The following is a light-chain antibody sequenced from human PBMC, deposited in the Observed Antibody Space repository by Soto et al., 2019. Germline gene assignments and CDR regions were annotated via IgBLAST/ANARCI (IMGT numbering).Light chain of an antibody. V-gene: IGLV2-8*01. Sequence: QSALTQSPSASGSPGQSVTISCTGTSSDIGGYNSVSWYQQHPGKAPKVMIYDVTKRPSGVPDRFSGSKSGSTASLTVSGLQAEDEADYYCSSFAVSPVVFGGGTKLTVL. J-gene: IGLJ2*01. CDR1: SSDIGGYNS. CDR2: DVT. CDR3: SSFAVSPVV.